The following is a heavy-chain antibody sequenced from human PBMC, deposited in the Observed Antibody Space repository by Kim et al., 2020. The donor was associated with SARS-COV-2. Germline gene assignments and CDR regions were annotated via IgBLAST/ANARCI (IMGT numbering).Heavy chain of an antibody. D-gene: IGHD6-13*01. CDR2: ISYDGSNK. CDR1: GFTFSSYA. V-gene: IGHV3-30-3*01. CDR3: ARDFGAAGTGGGFDY. Sequence: GWSLRLSCAASGFTFSSYAMHWVRQAPGKGLEWVAVISYDGSNKYYADSVKGRFTISRDNSKNTLYLQMNSLRAEDTAVYYCARDFGAAGTGGGFDYWGQGTLVTVSS. J-gene: IGHJ4*02.